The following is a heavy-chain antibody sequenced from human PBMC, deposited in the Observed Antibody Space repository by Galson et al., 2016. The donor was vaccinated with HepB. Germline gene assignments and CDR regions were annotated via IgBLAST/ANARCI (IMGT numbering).Heavy chain of an antibody. CDR2: INPSGGDA. CDR3: ARESGAYYIHSDY. V-gene: IGHV1-46*01. D-gene: IGHD1-26*01. Sequence: SVKVSCKASGYTFITYYMHWVRQAPGQGPEWMGIINPSGGDATYAQRFQGRLTLTRDSSTSTFYMGLSSLSFEDTAVYYCARESGAYYIHSDYWGQGTLVTVSS. CDR1: GYTFITYY. J-gene: IGHJ4*02.